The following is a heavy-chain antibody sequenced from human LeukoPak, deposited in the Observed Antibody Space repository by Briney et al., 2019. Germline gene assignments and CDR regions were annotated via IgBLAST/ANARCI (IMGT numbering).Heavy chain of an antibody. J-gene: IGHJ4*02. CDR1: GFTFSSYS. D-gene: IGHD1-20*01. CDR3: ARVRTITGTTPVDY. V-gene: IGHV3-21*01. CDR2: ISSSSSYI. Sequence: GGSLRLPCAASGFTFSSYSMNWVRQAPGEGLEWVSSISSSSSYIYYADSVKGRFTISRDNAKDSLYLQMNSLRAEDTAVYYCARVRTITGTTPVDYWGQGTLVTVSS.